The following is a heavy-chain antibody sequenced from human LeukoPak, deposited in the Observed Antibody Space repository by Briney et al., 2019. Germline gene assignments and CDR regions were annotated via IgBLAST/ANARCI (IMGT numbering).Heavy chain of an antibody. CDR3: ARGIVGYCSSTSCYEPNWFDP. CDR2: IYYSGTT. CDR1: GGSINSSSYY. Sequence: SETLSLTRTVSGGSINSSSYYWAWIRQPPGKGLEWIGSIYYSGTTYYNPSLRSRVTISVDTSKNQFSLKLSSVTAADTAVYYCARGIVGYCSSTSCYEPNWFDPWGQGTLVTVSS. J-gene: IGHJ5*02. D-gene: IGHD2-2*01. V-gene: IGHV4-39*07.